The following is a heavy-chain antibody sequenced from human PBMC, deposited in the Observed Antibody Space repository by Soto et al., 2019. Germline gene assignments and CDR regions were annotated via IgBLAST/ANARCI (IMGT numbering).Heavy chain of an antibody. J-gene: IGHJ6*02. CDR2: ISSSSSYT. CDR3: ARVMALAADGMDV. Sequence: QMQRVESGGGLVKPGGSLRLSCAASGFTFSDYYMIWIRQAPGKGLKWVSYISSSSSYTNYADSVKGRFTISRDNAKNSLYLQMNSLRADDTAVYYCARVMALAADGMDVWGQGTTVTVSS. D-gene: IGHD6-13*01. CDR1: GFTFSDYY. V-gene: IGHV3-11*05.